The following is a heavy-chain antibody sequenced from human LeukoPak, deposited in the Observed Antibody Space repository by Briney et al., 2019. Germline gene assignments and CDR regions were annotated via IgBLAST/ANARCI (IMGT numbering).Heavy chain of an antibody. Sequence: GGSLRLSCAASGFTFSGYAMHWVRQAPGKGLEWVAVISYDGSNKYYADSVKGRFTISRDNSKNTLYLQMNSLRAEDTAVYYCARSRALFDYWGQGTLVTVSS. CDR3: ARSRALFDY. D-gene: IGHD3-3*02. J-gene: IGHJ4*02. CDR1: GFTFSGYA. V-gene: IGHV3-30*04. CDR2: ISYDGSNK.